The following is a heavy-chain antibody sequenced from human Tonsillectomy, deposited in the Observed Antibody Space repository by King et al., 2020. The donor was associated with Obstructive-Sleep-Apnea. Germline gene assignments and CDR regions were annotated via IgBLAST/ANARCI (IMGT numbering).Heavy chain of an antibody. D-gene: IGHD3-10*01. Sequence: QLVQSGGGLVQPGRSLRLSCTASGFAFGDYAMTWFRQAPGKGLECVGFIRSKAFGGTTEYAASVKGRFSISRDDSKSVAYLQMNSLKIEDTAVYYCSRDHIYGSGRPTRFDYWGQGTLVTVSS. CDR1: GFAFGDYA. CDR3: SRDHIYGSGRPTRFDY. V-gene: IGHV3-49*03. CDR2: IRSKAFGGTT. J-gene: IGHJ4*02.